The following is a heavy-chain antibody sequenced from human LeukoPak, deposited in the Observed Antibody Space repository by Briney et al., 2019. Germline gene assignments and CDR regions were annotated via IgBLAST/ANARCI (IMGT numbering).Heavy chain of an antibody. V-gene: IGHV3-23*01. CDR3: AKIGGYFDY. CDR2: ITGSGDNT. CDR1: GFTFSNSG. D-gene: IGHD3-10*01. J-gene: IGHJ4*02. Sequence: GGSLRLSCAASGFTFSNSGMSWVRRAPGKGLEWVSAITGSGDNTYYADSVKGRFTISRDNSKNTLYLQMSSLRAEDTAVYYCAKIGGYFDYWGQGTLVTVSS.